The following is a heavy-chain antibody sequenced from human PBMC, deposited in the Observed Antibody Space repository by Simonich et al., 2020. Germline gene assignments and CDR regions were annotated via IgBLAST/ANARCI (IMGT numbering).Heavy chain of an antibody. V-gene: IGHV4-34*04. Sequence: QVQLQQWGAGLLKPSETLSLNCAVYGGSFSGYYWSWIRQPPGKGLEWIGEINNSGSTNNNPSLKSRDTISVDTAKNQFSRKLSAVTAADTAVYYCARGLRVAAAGTAFQHWGQGTLVTVSS. CDR1: GGSFSGYY. CDR3: ARGLRVAAAGTAFQH. D-gene: IGHD6-13*01. CDR2: INNSGST. J-gene: IGHJ1*01.